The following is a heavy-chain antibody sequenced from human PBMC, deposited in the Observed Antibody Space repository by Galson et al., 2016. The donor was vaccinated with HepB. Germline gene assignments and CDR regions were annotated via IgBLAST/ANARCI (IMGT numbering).Heavy chain of an antibody. CDR1: GFGFRTYG. D-gene: IGHD3-22*01. CDR3: ARADTLVVVIPDY. J-gene: IGHJ4*02. V-gene: IGHV3-33*01. CDR2: IWNDEKKK. Sequence: SLRLSCAASGFGFRTYGMHWVRQAPGKGLEWVAVIWNDEKKKYYADSVKGRFTISRDNSKNTLFLQMNSLRPEDTAVYYCARADTLVVVIPDYWGQGTLVTVSS.